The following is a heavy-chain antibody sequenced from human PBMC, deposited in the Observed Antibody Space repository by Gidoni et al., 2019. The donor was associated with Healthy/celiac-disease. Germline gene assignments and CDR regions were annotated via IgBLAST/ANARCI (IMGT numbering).Heavy chain of an antibody. J-gene: IGHJ4*02. Sequence: EVQLVESGGGLVKPGGSLRLSCAASGFPFSNAWMSWVRQAPGKGLEWVGRIKSKTDGGTRDYAAPVKGRFTISRDDSKNTLYLQMNSLKTEDTAVYYCTTDNGGGYCSGGSCYSGLRWHDSWGQGTLVTVSS. V-gene: IGHV3-15*01. D-gene: IGHD2-15*01. CDR1: GFPFSNAW. CDR2: IKSKTDGGTR. CDR3: TTDNGGGYCSGGSCYSGLRWHDS.